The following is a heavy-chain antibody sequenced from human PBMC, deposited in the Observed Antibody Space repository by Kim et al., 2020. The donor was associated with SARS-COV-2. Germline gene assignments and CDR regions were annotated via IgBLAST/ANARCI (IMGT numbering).Heavy chain of an antibody. V-gene: IGHV1-18*01. CDR1: GYTFSRHG. CDR2: INAYSGHT. J-gene: IGHJ5*01. Sequence: ASVKVSCKASGYTFSRHGMSWVRQAPGQGLEWMGWINAYSGHTKFSQKFQGRVIMTTDTSRSTAYMELRRLRSDDTAVYYCARDNFDYLFDSWGQGTQVIVSS. D-gene: IGHD3-9*01. CDR3: ARDNFDYLFDS.